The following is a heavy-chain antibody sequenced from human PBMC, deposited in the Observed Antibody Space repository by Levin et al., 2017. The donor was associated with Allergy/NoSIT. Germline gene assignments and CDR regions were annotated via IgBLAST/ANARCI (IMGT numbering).Heavy chain of an antibody. V-gene: IGHV3-23*01. Sequence: QSGGSLRLSCAASGFTFSSYAMSWVRQAPGKGLEWVSAISGSGGSTYYADSVKGRFTISRDNSKNTLYLQMNSLRAEDTAVYYCAKSRQALVTFGGVMGYYFDYWGQGTLVTVSS. D-gene: IGHD3-16*01. CDR1: GFTFSSYA. J-gene: IGHJ4*02. CDR3: AKSRQALVTFGGVMGYYFDY. CDR2: ISGSGGST.